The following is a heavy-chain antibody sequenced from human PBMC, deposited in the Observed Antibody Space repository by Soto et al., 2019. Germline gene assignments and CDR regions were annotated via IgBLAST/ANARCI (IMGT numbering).Heavy chain of an antibody. J-gene: IGHJ1*01. Sequence: ASVKVSCKASGYTFTSYGISWVRQAPGQGLEWMGWISAYNGNTNYAQKLQGRVTMTTDTSTSTAYMELRSLRSDDTAVYYCARHVVVVAATEYFHHWGQGTLVTGSS. CDR2: ISAYNGNT. CDR1: GYTFTSYG. D-gene: IGHD2-15*01. CDR3: ARHVVVVAATEYFHH. V-gene: IGHV1-18*01.